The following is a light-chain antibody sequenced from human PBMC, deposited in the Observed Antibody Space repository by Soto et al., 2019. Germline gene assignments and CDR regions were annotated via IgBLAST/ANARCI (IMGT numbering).Light chain of an antibody. V-gene: IGLV2-11*01. J-gene: IGLJ3*02. Sequence: QSALTQPRSVSGSPGQSVTISCTGSSSDVGGYNFVSWYQRYPAKAPKLMIYDVNKRPSGVPDRFSGSKSGNTASLTISGLQAEDEADYYCCSYAGNYPKFGGGTKLTVL. CDR2: DVN. CDR3: CSYAGNYPK. CDR1: SSDVGGYNF.